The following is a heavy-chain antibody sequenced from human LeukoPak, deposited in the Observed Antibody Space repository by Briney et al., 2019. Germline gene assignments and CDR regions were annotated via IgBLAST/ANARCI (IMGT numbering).Heavy chain of an antibody. CDR3: ARGRTGTTSSRRRLSWFDP. CDR2: INHSGST. J-gene: IGHJ5*02. V-gene: IGHV4-34*01. Sequence: PSETLSLTCAVYGGSFSGYYWSWIRQPPGKGLEWIGEINHSGSTNYNPSLKSRVTISVDTSKNQFSLKLSSVTAADTAVYYCARGRTGTTSSRRRLSWFDPWGQGTLVTVSS. D-gene: IGHD1-1*01. CDR1: GGSFSGYY.